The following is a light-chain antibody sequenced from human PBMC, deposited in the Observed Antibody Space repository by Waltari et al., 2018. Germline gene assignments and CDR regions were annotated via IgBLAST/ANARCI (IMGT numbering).Light chain of an antibody. Sequence: HSVLTQPPSVSAAPGQKVTLSCSGSRSTIVINYLSLYQQLPGPAPKLLIYENNKRPSGIPDRFAGTKSGTSATLGITGLQTGDEADYYCGTWDSSLSGVVFGGGTKLTVL. CDR3: GTWDSSLSGVV. CDR2: ENN. CDR1: RSTIVINY. V-gene: IGLV1-51*02. J-gene: IGLJ2*01.